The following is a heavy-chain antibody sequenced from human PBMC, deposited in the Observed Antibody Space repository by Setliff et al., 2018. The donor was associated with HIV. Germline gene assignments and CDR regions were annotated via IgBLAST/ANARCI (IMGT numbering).Heavy chain of an antibody. CDR2: IKTEAEGYAT. D-gene: IGHD3-22*01. V-gene: IGHV3-73*01. CDR1: GFTFSGSP. J-gene: IGHJ4*02. Sequence: GGSLRLSCEASGFTFSGSPMHWVRQASGKGLEWAGRIKTEAEGYATAYAASVKGRFTISRDDSMNTAYLQMNGLKIDDTAVYYCTRPQYFYETGGSDYWGQGTLVTVSS. CDR3: TRPQYFYETGGSDY.